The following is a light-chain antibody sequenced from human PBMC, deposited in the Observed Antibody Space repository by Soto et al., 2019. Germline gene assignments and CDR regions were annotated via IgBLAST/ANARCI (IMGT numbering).Light chain of an antibody. CDR1: QRINSW. Sequence: GARVTITCRASQRINSWLAWYQQKPGKAPKLLIYKASNLESGVPSRFSGSASGTEFTLTISSLQPDDLATYYCQQYNGYSGTFGQGTKLEIK. CDR2: KAS. CDR3: QQYNGYSGT. J-gene: IGKJ2*02. V-gene: IGKV1-5*03.